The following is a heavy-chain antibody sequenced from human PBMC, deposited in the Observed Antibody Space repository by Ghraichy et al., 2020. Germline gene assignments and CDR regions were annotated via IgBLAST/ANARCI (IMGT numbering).Heavy chain of an antibody. CDR2: IYSGGST. Sequence: GGSLRLSCAASGFTVSSNYMSWVRQAPGKGLEWVSVIYSGGSTYYADSVKGRFTISRDNSKNTLYLQMNSLRAEDTAVYYCARGQRDYYGSGAFDYWGQGTLVTVSS. CDR3: ARGQRDYYGSGAFDY. V-gene: IGHV3-53*01. CDR1: GFTVSSNY. D-gene: IGHD3-10*01. J-gene: IGHJ4*02.